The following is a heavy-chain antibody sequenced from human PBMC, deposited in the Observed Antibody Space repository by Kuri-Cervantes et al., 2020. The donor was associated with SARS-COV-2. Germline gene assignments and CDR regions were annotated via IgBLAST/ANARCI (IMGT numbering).Heavy chain of an antibody. Sequence: GGSLRLSCAASGFTFSSYDMHWVRQATGKGLEWVSAIGTAGDTYYPGSVKGRFTTSRENAKNSLYLQMNSLRAGDTAVYHCARGGGTYWNYYYMDVWGKGTTVTVSS. CDR1: GFTFSSYD. V-gene: IGHV3-13*01. CDR3: ARGGGTYWNYYYMDV. D-gene: IGHD1-26*01. J-gene: IGHJ6*03. CDR2: IGTAGDT.